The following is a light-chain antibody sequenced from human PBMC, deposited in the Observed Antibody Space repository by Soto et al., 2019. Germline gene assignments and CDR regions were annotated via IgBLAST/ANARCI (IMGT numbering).Light chain of an antibody. J-gene: IGKJ4*01. CDR2: DAS. CDR3: QENSISLT. Sequence: EIVLTQSPGTLSLSPGERATLSCRASQSLSSDYLAWYQQRPGQAPRLLIYDASTRATGFPDRFCGSGSGTDFSLSFSTLEPEIFAVYDCQENSISLTFGGGTKVEIK. CDR1: QSLSSDY. V-gene: IGKV3-20*01.